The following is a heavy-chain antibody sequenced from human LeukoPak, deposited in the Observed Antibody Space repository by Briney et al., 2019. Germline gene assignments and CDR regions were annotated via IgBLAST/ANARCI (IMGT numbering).Heavy chain of an antibody. V-gene: IGHV4-4*07. CDR2: IYSSGST. CDR1: GGSISGYY. J-gene: IGHJ4*02. CDR3: ARDYDY. Sequence: SETLSLTCSVSGGSISGYYWSWIRQPAGKGLEWIGRIYSSGSTNYNPSLKSRVTMSVGTSKKQFSLKLSSVTAADTALYYCARDYDYWGQGTLVTVSS.